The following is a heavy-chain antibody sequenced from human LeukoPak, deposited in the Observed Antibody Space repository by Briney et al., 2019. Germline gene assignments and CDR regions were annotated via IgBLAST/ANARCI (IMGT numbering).Heavy chain of an antibody. CDR3: ARVPILWFGELLYGDYYYGMDV. CDR1: GDSVSSNSAA. Sequence: SQTLSLTCAISGDSVSSNSAAWNWIRQSPSRGLAWLGRTYYRSKWYNDYAVSVKSRITINPDTSKNQFSLQLNSVTPEDTAVYYCARVPILWFGELLYGDYYYGMDVWGQGTTVTVSS. D-gene: IGHD3-10*01. CDR2: TYYRSKWYN. V-gene: IGHV6-1*01. J-gene: IGHJ6*02.